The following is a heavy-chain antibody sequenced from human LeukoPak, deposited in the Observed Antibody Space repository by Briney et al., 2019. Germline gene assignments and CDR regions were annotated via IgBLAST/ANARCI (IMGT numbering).Heavy chain of an antibody. CDR2: ISGSGGST. Sequence: GGSLRLSCAASGFTFSSYAMSWVRQAPGKGLEWVSAISGSGGSTYYADSVKGRFTISRDNARNSLYLQMNSLRAEDTAVYYCARDHEEYCSGGSCSRFDYWGQGTLVTVSS. V-gene: IGHV3-23*01. CDR3: ARDHEEYCSGGSCSRFDY. J-gene: IGHJ4*02. D-gene: IGHD2-15*01. CDR1: GFTFSSYA.